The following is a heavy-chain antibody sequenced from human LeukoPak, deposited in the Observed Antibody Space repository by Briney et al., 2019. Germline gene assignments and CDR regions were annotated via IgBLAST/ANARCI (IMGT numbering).Heavy chain of an antibody. Sequence: SETLSLTCTVSGGSISSYYWSWIRQPAGKGLEWIGRIYTSGSTNYNPSLKSRVTMSVGTSKNQFSLKLSSVTAADTAVYYCASDVVDYYDSSGYYPLGYWGQGTLITVSS. J-gene: IGHJ4*02. CDR3: ASDVVDYYDSSGYYPLGY. CDR2: IYTSGST. CDR1: GGSISSYY. V-gene: IGHV4-4*07. D-gene: IGHD3-22*01.